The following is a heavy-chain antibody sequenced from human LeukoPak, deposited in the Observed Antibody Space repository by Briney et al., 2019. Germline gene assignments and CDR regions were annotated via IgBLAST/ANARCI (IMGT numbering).Heavy chain of an antibody. D-gene: IGHD1-26*01. CDR3: ARDGNVGLDY. V-gene: IGHV3-9*01. CDR2: ISWNSGSI. CDR1: GFTFDDYA. Sequence: GGSLRLSCAASGFTFDDYAMHWVRQAPGKGLEWVSGISWNSGSIGYADSVKGRFTISRDNAKNSLYLQMNSLRAEDTAVYYCARDGNVGLDYWGQGTLVTVSS. J-gene: IGHJ4*02.